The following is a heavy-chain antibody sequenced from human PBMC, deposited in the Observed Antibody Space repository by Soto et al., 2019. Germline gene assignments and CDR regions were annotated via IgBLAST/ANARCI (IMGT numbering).Heavy chain of an antibody. CDR3: AREYEAGWST. J-gene: IGHJ4*02. CDR1: GDSVFNNTAA. D-gene: IGHD6-19*01. CDR2: TYYRTKWYN. V-gene: IGHV6-1*01. Sequence: SQTLSLTCAISGDSVFNNTAACNWIRQSPSRGLEWLGRTYYRTKWYNEYALSVKTRITINPDTSKNQFSLQLSSVTPDDTAVYYCAREYEAGWSTWGKGTLVTVSS.